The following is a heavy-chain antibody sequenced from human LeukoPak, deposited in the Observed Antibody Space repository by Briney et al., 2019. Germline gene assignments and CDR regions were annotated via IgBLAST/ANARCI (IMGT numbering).Heavy chain of an antibody. J-gene: IGHJ4*02. V-gene: IGHV3-23*01. D-gene: IGHD3-22*01. CDR2: ISVSGGST. CDR3: AKGSSGYYYGYFDY. CDR1: GFTFSSYA. Sequence: GASLRLSCAASGFTFSSYAMSWVRQAPGKGLEWVSAISVSGGSTWSADSVKGRFTISRDNFKNTLYLQMNSLRAEDTALYYCAKGSSGYYYGYFDYWGQGTLVTVSS.